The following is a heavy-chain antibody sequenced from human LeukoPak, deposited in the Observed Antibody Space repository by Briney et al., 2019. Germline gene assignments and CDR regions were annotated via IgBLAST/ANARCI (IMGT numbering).Heavy chain of an antibody. CDR1: GFTFSNYW. J-gene: IGHJ4*02. Sequence: GGSLRLSCAASGFTFSNYWMSWVRQAPGKELEWVANIKQDGSEIYYVDSVKGRFTISRDNAKNSLYLQMNSLRAEDTAVYYCVRDKLTGASRLDYWGQGTLLTVSS. D-gene: IGHD7-27*01. CDR3: VRDKLTGASRLDY. V-gene: IGHV3-7*03. CDR2: IKQDGSEI.